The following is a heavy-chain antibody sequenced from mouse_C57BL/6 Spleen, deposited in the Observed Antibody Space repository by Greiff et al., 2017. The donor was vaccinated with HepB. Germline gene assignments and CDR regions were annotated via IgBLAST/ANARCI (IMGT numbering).Heavy chain of an antibody. J-gene: IGHJ4*01. V-gene: IGHV5-17*01. CDR3: ARNHIYNDYDWYAMDY. D-gene: IGHD2-4*01. CDR2: ISSGSSTI. Sequence: EVKLVESGGGLVKPGGSLKLSCAASGFTFSDYGMHWVRQAPEKGLEWVAYISSGSSTIYYADTVKGRFTISRDNAKNTLFLRITSLRSEGTAMYYCARNHIYNDYDWYAMDYWGQGTSVTVSS. CDR1: GFTFSDYG.